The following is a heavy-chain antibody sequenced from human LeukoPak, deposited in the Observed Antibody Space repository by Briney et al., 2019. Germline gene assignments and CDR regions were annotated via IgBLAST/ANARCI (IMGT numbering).Heavy chain of an antibody. CDR1: GGSFSGYY. D-gene: IGHD3-10*01. CDR3: ARGSGEAWEVLWD. V-gene: IGHV4-34*01. J-gene: IGHJ4*02. CDR2: INHSGST. Sequence: SETLPLTCAVYGGSFSGYYWSWIRQPPGKGLEWIGEINHSGSTNYNPSLKSRVTISVDTSKNQFSLKLSSVTAADTAVYYCARGSGEAWEVLWDWGQGNLVTVSS.